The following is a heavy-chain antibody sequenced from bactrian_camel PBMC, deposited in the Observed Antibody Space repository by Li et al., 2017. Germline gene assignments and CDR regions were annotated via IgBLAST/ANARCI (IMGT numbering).Heavy chain of an antibody. Sequence: VQLVESGGDSVQTGGSLRLSCQAFLPTPGRYCLAWFRRVPGKAREGVATLEIDGTSVTYADSVKGRFTISKEKDILYLQMNSLQPEDTGLYRCASSWDVSAGTALSTMVRPEFGHWGQGTQVTVS. CDR2: LEIDGTSV. V-gene: IGHV3S6*01. J-gene: IGHJ6*01. D-gene: IGHD5*01. CDR1: LPTPGRYC. CDR3: ASSWDVSAGTALSTMVRPEFGH.